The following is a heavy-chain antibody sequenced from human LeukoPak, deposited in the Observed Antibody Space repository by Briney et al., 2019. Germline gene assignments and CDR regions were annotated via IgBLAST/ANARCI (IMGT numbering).Heavy chain of an antibody. CDR2: IYYSGST. V-gene: IGHV4-59*08. D-gene: IGHD4-11*01. CDR3: ASLHG. J-gene: IGHJ4*02. Sequence: KPSETLSLTCTVSGGSISSHYWSWIRQPPGKGLEWIGYIYYSGSTNYNPSLKSRVTISVDTSKNQFSLKLSSVTAADTAVYYCASLHGWGQGTLVTVSS. CDR1: GGSISSHY.